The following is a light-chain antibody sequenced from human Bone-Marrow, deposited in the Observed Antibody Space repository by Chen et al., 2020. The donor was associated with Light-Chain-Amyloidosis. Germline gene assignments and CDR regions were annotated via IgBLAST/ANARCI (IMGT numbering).Light chain of an antibody. CDR3: QSYQGSSQGV. CDR1: SGSIATNY. CDR2: EDD. Sequence: NFMLTQPHSVSESPGKTVIISCTRSSGSIATNYVQWYQQRPGSSPTTVIDEDDQRPSGVPDRFSGSSDRSSNSASLTILGLEAEDEADYYCQSYQGSSQGVFGGGTKLTVL. V-gene: IGLV6-57*01. J-gene: IGLJ3*02.